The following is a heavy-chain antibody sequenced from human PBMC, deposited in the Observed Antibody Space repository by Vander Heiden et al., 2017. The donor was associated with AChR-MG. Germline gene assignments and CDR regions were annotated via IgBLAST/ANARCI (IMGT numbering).Heavy chain of an antibody. D-gene: IGHD6-19*01. CDR2: IWYDGSNK. CDR3: ARDRNWYSSGSGGWY. J-gene: IGHJ4*02. V-gene: IGHV3-33*01. CDR1: GFPFSSYG. Sequence: QVQLVESGGGVVQPGRSLRLPRAASGFPFSSYGMHWVRQAPGKGLEWVAVIWYDGSNKYYADSVKGRFTISRDNSKNTLYLQMNSLRAEDTAVYYCARDRNWYSSGSGGWYWGQGTLVTVSS.